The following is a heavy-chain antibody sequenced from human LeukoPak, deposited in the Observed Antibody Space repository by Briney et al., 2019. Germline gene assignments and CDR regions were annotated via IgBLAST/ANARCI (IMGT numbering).Heavy chain of an antibody. J-gene: IGHJ4*02. CDR3: ARGDYGDYLFDY. CDR1: GGSISSGGYY. V-gene: IGHV4-31*03. CDR2: IYYSGST. Sequence: PSQTLSLTCTVSGGSISSGGYYWSWIRQHPGKGLEWIGYIYYSGSTYCNPSLKSRVTISVDTSKNQFSLKLSSVTAADTAVYYCARGDYGDYLFDYWGREPWSPSPQ. D-gene: IGHD4-17*01.